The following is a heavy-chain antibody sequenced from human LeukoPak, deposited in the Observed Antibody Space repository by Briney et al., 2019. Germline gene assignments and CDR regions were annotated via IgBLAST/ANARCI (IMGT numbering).Heavy chain of an antibody. Sequence: PGGSLRLSCAASGFTFSTYAMSWVRQSPGQGLEWVSAISSTGGNTYYADSVGGRFTMSRDSSKNTLYLRMNSLRAEDTAVYYCAKDYVSGNGIWYFDIWGRGTLVTVSS. CDR3: AKDYVSGNGIWYFDI. D-gene: IGHD3-10*01. CDR1: GFTFSTYA. CDR2: ISSTGGNT. V-gene: IGHV3-23*01. J-gene: IGHJ2*01.